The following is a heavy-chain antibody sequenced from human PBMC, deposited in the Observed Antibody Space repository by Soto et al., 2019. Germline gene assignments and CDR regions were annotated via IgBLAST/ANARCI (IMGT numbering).Heavy chain of an antibody. CDR2: ISYDGSNK. J-gene: IGHJ6*02. Sequence: QVQLVESGGGVVQPGRSLRLSCAASGFTFSSYGMHWVRQAPGKGLEWVAVISYDGSNKYYADSVKGRFTISRDNSKNTWYRQVTGLRAEDTALYYCAKGPSLEPYYYGMDVWGQGTTFTVSS. V-gene: IGHV3-30*18. CDR3: AKGPSLEPYYYGMDV. CDR1: GFTFSSYG.